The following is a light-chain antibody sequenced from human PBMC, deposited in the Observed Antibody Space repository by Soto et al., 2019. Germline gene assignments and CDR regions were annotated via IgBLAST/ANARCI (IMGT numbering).Light chain of an antibody. Sequence: EIVMTQSPATLSVSPGERATLSCRASQSVSSNLAWYQQKPGQAPRLLIYGASTRAAGIPARFSGSGSGTKFTLTIISMQSEDFTVYCCKQYHNWPPGTFGQGTKVEIQ. CDR2: GAS. V-gene: IGKV3-15*01. CDR1: QSVSSN. CDR3: KQYHNWPPGT. J-gene: IGKJ1*01.